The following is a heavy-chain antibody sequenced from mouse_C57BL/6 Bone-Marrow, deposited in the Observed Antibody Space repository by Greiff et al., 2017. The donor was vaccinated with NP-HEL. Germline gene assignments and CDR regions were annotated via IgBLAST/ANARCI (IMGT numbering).Heavy chain of an antibody. D-gene: IGHD3-2*02. Sequence: EVKVVESGGGLVKPGGSLKLSCAASGFTFSSYTMSWVRQTPEKRLEWVATISGGGGNTYYPDSVKGRFTISRDNAKNTLYLQMSSLRSEDTALYYCARKGYAWYFDVWGTGTTVTVSS. J-gene: IGHJ1*03. CDR1: GFTFSSYT. CDR3: ARKGYAWYFDV. V-gene: IGHV5-9*01. CDR2: ISGGGGNT.